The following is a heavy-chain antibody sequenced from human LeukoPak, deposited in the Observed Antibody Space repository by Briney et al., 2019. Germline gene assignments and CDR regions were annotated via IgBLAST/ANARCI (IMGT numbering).Heavy chain of an antibody. J-gene: IGHJ4*02. CDR2: IKQDGSTK. Sequence: GGSLRLSCAASGFTFTNSWMAWVRQAPGKGLEWVADIKQDGSTKHYADSLKGRFTISRDNPKNSLYLQMNSLRADDTAVYYCARDTDGSLDYWGQGILVTVAS. V-gene: IGHV3-7*01. D-gene: IGHD1-26*01. CDR1: GFTFTNSW. CDR3: ARDTDGSLDY.